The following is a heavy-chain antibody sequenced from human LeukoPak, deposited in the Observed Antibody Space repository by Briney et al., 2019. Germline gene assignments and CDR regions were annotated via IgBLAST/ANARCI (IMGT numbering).Heavy chain of an antibody. D-gene: IGHD2-15*01. CDR1: GFSLSTYA. Sequence: GGSLRLSRAASGFSLSTYALSWVRQAPGGGLEWVAAISGSGDKTYHADSVKGRFTISKDNSENRLSLQMDSLRAEDTAVYFCAKDTTAWWYHRAYMNVWGKGTTVTVSS. CDR3: AKDTTAWWYHRAYMNV. V-gene: IGHV3-23*01. CDR2: ISGSGDKT. J-gene: IGHJ6*03.